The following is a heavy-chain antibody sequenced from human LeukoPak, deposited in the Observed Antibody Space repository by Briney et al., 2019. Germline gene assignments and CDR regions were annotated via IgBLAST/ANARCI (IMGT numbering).Heavy chain of an antibody. CDR1: GYTFTGYY. J-gene: IGHJ2*01. CDR2: INPSGGST. V-gene: IGHV1-46*01. D-gene: IGHD3-22*01. CDR3: ARGPSGYYDSSGYTSPWYFDL. Sequence: GASVKVSCKASGYTFTGYYMHWVRQAPGQGLEWMGIINPSGGSTSYAQKFQGRVTMTRDTSTSTVYMELSSLRSEDTAVYYCARGPSGYYDSSGYTSPWYFDLWGRGTLVTVSS.